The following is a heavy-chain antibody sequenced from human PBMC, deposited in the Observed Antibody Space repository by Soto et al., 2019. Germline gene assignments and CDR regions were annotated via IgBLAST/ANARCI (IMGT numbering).Heavy chain of an antibody. D-gene: IGHD1-1*01. CDR1: SSSLFGHY. CDR2: TYASGRA. CDR3: VRDPTTNLRDSFDP. J-gene: IGHJ5*02. V-gene: IGHV4-4*07. Sequence: ETLTPTSNVTSSSLFGHYWRWISQATWQGLEGIGRTYASGRAAYNPSLTRRITISVDMSKQQFTLTLESVTAADTAMYSRVRDPTTNLRDSFDPWGQGILVAVSS.